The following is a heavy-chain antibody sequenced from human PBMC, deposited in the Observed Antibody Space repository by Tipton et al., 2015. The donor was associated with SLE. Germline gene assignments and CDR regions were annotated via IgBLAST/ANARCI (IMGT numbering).Heavy chain of an antibody. J-gene: IGHJ2*01. CDR3: ASVLRGDYWYFDL. D-gene: IGHD3-3*01. CDR1: GGSISSHY. CDR2: IYYSGST. Sequence: TLSLTCTVSGGSISSHYWRWIRQPPGKGLEWIGSIYYSGSTYYNPSLKSRVTISVDTSKNQFSLKLSSVTAADTAVYYCASVLRGDYWYFDLWGRGTLVTISS. V-gene: IGHV4-59*04.